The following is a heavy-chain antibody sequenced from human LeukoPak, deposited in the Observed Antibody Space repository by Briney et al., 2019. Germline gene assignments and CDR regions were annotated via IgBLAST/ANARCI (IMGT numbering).Heavy chain of an antibody. CDR1: GFTFSSYA. CDR3: ARDQGIVGVLNWFDP. D-gene: IGHD1-26*01. J-gene: IGHJ5*02. CDR2: ISYDGSNR. V-gene: IGHV3-30-3*01. Sequence: GGSLRLSCAASGFTFSSYAMHWVRQAPGKGLEWVAVISYDGSNRYYVDSVKGRFTISRDNSKNTPYLQMNSLRAEDTAVYYCARDQGIVGVLNWFDPWGQGTLVTVSS.